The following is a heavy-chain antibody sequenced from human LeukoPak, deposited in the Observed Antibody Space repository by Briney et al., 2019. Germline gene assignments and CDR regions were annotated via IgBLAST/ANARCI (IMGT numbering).Heavy chain of an antibody. CDR1: GFTFSSYA. D-gene: IGHD5-12*01. V-gene: IGHV3-30*14. CDR3: ARDRGVATMDY. CDR2: ISFDGNNK. Sequence: PGGSLRLSCAASGFTFSSYAIHWVRQGPGKGLEWVAVISFDGNNKYYADSVKGRFTISRDNSKNTLSLQMNSLRPEDTAVYYCARDRGVATMDYWGQGTLVTVSS. J-gene: IGHJ4*02.